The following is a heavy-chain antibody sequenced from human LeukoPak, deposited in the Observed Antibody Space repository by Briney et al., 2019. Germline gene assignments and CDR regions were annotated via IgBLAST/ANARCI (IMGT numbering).Heavy chain of an antibody. CDR2: IKQDGSEK. J-gene: IGHJ6*02. V-gene: IGHV3-7*03. CDR3: ARDYCSSTSCYWYYYYGMDV. CDR1: GFTFSSYW. D-gene: IGHD2-2*01. Sequence: GGSLRLSCAASGFTFSSYWMSWVSQAPGKGLEWVANIKQDGSEKYYVDSVKGRFTISRDNAKNSLYLQMNSLRAEDTAVYYCARDYCSSTSCYWYYYYGMDVWGQGTTVTVSS.